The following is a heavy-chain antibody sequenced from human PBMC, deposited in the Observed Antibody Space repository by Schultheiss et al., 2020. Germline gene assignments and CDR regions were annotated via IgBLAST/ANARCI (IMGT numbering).Heavy chain of an antibody. J-gene: IGHJ5*02. CDR2: ISGSGGST. CDR1: GFTVSSYW. CDR3: ARSDA. V-gene: IGHV3-23*01. Sequence: GGSLRLSCAASGFTVSSYWMHWVRQAPGKGLEWVSGISGSGGSTYYAESMKGRITISRDNSKNTLYLQMNSLRAEDTAVYYCARSDAWGQGTLVTVSS.